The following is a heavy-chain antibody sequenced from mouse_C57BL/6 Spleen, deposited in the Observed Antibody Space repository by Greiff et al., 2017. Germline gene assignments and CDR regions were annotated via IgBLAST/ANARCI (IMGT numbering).Heavy chain of an antibody. D-gene: IGHD2-4*01. CDR1: GFNIKNTY. CDR3: AGDYDVGYWYFDV. Sequence: EVMLVESVAELVRPGASVKLSCTASGFNIKNTYMHWVKQRPEQGLEWIGRIDPANGNTKYAPKFQGKATITADTSSNTAYLQLSSLTSEDTAIYYCAGDYDVGYWYFDVWGTGTTVTVSS. J-gene: IGHJ1*03. CDR2: IDPANGNT. V-gene: IGHV14-3*01.